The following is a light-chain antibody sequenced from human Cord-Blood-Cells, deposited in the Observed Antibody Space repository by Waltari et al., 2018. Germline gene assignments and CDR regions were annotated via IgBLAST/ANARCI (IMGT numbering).Light chain of an antibody. CDR2: DAS. J-gene: IGKJ1*01. Sequence: DIQMTQSPSTLSASVGDRVTITCRASQSISSWLAWYQQKPGKAPKLLIYDASSLESGVPARFSGSGSGTEFTLTIRSRQPDDFATYYCQQYNSYSQTFGQGTKVEIK. CDR3: QQYNSYSQT. V-gene: IGKV1-5*01. CDR1: QSISSW.